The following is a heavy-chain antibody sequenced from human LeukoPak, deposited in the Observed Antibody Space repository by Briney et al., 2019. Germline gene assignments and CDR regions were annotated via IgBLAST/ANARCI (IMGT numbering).Heavy chain of an antibody. CDR3: ANTPTSYY. J-gene: IGHJ4*02. CDR1: GFTFNTYD. V-gene: IGHV3-23*01. CDR2: INGGGGST. Sequence: GGSLRLSCAASGFTFNTYDMSWVRQAPGKGLEWVSSINGGGGSTFYADSVKGRFTISRDNSKNTLYLQMNSLRAEDTAVYSCANTPTSYYWGQGTLVTVSS. D-gene: IGHD2/OR15-2a*01.